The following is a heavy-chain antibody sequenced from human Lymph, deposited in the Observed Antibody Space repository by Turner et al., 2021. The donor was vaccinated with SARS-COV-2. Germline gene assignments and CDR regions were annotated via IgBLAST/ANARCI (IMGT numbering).Heavy chain of an antibody. V-gene: IGHV1-2*02. J-gene: IGHJ4*02. Sequence: QVQLVQSRAEVKKPGSSVTVSCKASGYTFTGYYMHWVRQAPGQGLECMGLINPNSGGTNYAQKFQGRVTMTRDTSISTAYMELSRLRSDDTAVYYCARSRDLQSMVRGVDPFDYWGQGTLVTVSS. CDR2: INPNSGGT. CDR3: ARSRDLQSMVRGVDPFDY. D-gene: IGHD3-10*01. CDR1: GYTFTGYY.